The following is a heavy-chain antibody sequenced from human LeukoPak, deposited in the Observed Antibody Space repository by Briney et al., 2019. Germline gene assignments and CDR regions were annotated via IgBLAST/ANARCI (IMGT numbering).Heavy chain of an antibody. CDR3: ARGVDYYENSGTIDY. V-gene: IGHV3-33*08. Sequence: GGSLRLSCAASGFTFSSYWMHWVRQPPGKGLEWVAIIWYDGSNKTYEDSVKGRFTISRDNSKNTLYLQMNSLRAEDTAVYYCARGVDYYENSGTIDYWGQGTLVTVSS. J-gene: IGHJ4*02. CDR2: IWYDGSNK. CDR1: GFTFSSYW. D-gene: IGHD3-22*01.